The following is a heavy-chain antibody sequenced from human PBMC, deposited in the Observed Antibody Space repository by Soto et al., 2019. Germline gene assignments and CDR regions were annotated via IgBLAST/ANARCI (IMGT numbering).Heavy chain of an antibody. J-gene: IGHJ6*02. D-gene: IGHD6-13*01. Sequence: QVQLVQSGAEVKKPGSSVKVSCKASGGTFSTDSISWVRQAPGQGLEWMGGIIPMFGTANNAQKFQGSVTITADESTSTAYMELRSLRSEDTAVYFWAREIAGYYGMDVWGQGTTVTVPS. CDR3: AREIAGYYGMDV. CDR2: IIPMFGTA. CDR1: GGTFSTDS. V-gene: IGHV1-69*12.